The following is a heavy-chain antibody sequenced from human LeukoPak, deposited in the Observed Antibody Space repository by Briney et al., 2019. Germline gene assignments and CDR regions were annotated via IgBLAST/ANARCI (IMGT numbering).Heavy chain of an antibody. CDR3: AKDLLVEYSSPSDLLDY. V-gene: IGHV3-23*01. Sequence: GGSLRLSCAASGFTFSSYGMNWVRQAPGKGLEWVSTLSGSGDSTYYADSVKGRFTISRDNSKNTLYLQMNSLRAEDTAVYHCAKDLLVEYSSPSDLLDYWGQGTLVTVSS. J-gene: IGHJ4*02. CDR2: LSGSGDST. CDR1: GFTFSSYG. D-gene: IGHD6-6*01.